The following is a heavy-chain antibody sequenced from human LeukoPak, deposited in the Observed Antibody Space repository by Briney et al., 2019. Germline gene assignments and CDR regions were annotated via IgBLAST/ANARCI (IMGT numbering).Heavy chain of an antibody. Sequence: ASVKVSCKASGGTFSSYAISWVRQAPGQGLEWMGWISAYNGNTNYAQKLQGRVTMTTDTSTSTAYMELRSLRSDDTAVYYCARIGPGWAAATYYYGMDVWGQGTTVTVSS. D-gene: IGHD6-13*01. CDR1: GGTFSSYA. V-gene: IGHV1-18*01. CDR2: ISAYNGNT. CDR3: ARIGPGWAAATYYYGMDV. J-gene: IGHJ6*02.